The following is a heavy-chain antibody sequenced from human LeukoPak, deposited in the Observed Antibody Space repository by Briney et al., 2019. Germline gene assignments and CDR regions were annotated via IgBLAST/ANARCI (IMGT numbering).Heavy chain of an antibody. CDR2: ISSSSSYI. J-gene: IGHJ5*02. CDR1: GFTFSSYS. Sequence: GGSLRLSCAASGFTFSSYSMNWVRQAPGKGLEWVSSISSSSSYIYYADSVKGRFTISRDNAKNSLYLQMNSLRDEDTAVYYCARVGYYDFWSGYLWFDPWGQGTLVTVSS. CDR3: ARVGYYDFWSGYLWFDP. V-gene: IGHV3-21*01. D-gene: IGHD3-3*01.